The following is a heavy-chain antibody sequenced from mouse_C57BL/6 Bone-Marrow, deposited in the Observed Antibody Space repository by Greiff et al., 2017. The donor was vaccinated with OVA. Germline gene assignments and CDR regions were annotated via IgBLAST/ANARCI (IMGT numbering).Heavy chain of an antibody. CDR1: GFTFTDYY. Sequence: EVKVVESGGGLVQPGGSLSLSCAASGFTFTDYYMSWVRQPPGKALEWLGFIRNKANGYTTEYSASVKGRFTISRDNSQSILYLQMNALRAEDSATYYCARSYGCQYFDVWGTGTTVTVSS. J-gene: IGHJ1*03. CDR3: ARSYGCQYFDV. D-gene: IGHD2-2*01. V-gene: IGHV7-3*01. CDR2: IRNKANGYTT.